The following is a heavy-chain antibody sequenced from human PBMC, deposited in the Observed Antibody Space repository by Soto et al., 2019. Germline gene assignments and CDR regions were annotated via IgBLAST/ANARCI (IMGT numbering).Heavy chain of an antibody. J-gene: IGHJ4*02. CDR2: INPNSGGT. Sequence: ASVKVSCKASGYTFTGYYMHWVRQAPGQGLEWMGWINPNSGGTNYAQKFQGWVTMTRDTSISTAYMELSSLRVEDTAVYYCAKGRIVGATGRRDFDYWGQGTPVTVSS. V-gene: IGHV1-2*04. CDR1: GYTFTGYY. D-gene: IGHD1-26*01. CDR3: AKGRIVGATGRRDFDY.